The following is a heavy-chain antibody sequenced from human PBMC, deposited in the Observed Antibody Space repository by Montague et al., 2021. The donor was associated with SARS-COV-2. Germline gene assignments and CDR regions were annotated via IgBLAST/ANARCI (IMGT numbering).Heavy chain of an antibody. CDR2: IYYSGSS. CDR1: GGSISSYY. J-gene: IGHJ4*02. V-gene: IGHV4-59*01. D-gene: IGHD2-15*01. CDR3: ASPGGYCSGGSCYYGH. Sequence: SETQSLTCTVSGGSISSYYWSWIRQPPGKGLEWIGYIYYSGSSNYNPSLKSRVTISIDTSKNQFSLNLNSVTAADGAVYYCASPGGYCSGGSCYYGHWGQGTLVTVSS.